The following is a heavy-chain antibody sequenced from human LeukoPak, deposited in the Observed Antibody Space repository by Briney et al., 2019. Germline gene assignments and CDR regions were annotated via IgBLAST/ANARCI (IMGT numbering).Heavy chain of an antibody. V-gene: IGHV1-46*01. CDR3: ARGTNYGDYFVGDAFDI. CDR1: GYTFTSYY. D-gene: IGHD4-17*01. CDR2: INPSGGST. Sequence: ASVKVSCKASGYTFTSYYMHWVRQAPGQGLEWMGIINPSGGSTSYAQKFQGRVTMTRDTSASTAYMELSSLRSEDTAVYYCARGTNYGDYFVGDAFDIWGQGTMVTVSS. J-gene: IGHJ3*02.